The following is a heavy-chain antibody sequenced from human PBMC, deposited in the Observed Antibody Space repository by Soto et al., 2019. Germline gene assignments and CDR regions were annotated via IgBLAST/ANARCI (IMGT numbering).Heavy chain of an antibody. CDR2: VSGDSTYI. Sequence: EVQLVESGGGLVRPGGSLRLSCAASGFTFHTYNMNWVRQAPGKGLEWVSFVSGDSTYIYYADSVKGRFSISRDNAKNSVYLQMNSLRVEDTAVYYCVRDSYGSLYDNWGQGALVTVSS. J-gene: IGHJ4*02. D-gene: IGHD5-18*01. V-gene: IGHV3-21*01. CDR1: GFTFHTYN. CDR3: VRDSYGSLYDN.